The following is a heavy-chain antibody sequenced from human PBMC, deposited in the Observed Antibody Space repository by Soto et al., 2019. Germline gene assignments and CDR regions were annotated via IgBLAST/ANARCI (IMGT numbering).Heavy chain of an antibody. CDR2: IIPIFGTA. CDR1: GGTFSSYA. J-gene: IGHJ4*02. CDR3: ARGLRGMVRGVKSYYFDY. V-gene: IGHV1-69*01. Sequence: QVQLVQSGAEVKKPGSSVKVSCKASGGTFSSYAISWVRQAPGQGLEWMGGIIPIFGTANYAQKFQGRVTITAAESTSTAYMELSSLRSEDTAVYYCARGLRGMVRGVKSYYFDYWGQGTLVTVSS. D-gene: IGHD3-10*01.